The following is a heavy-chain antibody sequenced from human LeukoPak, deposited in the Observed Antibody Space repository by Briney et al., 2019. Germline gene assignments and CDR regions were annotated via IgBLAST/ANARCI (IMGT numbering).Heavy chain of an antibody. CDR3: ARGDYGDYLIYPQFDY. D-gene: IGHD4-17*01. Sequence: SVKVSCKASGGTFSSYAISWVRQAPGQGLEWMGGIIPIFGTANYAQKFQGRVTITADESTSAAYMELSSLRSEDTAVYYCARGDYGDYLIYPQFDYWGQGTLVTVSS. CDR2: IIPIFGTA. J-gene: IGHJ4*02. V-gene: IGHV1-69*13. CDR1: GGTFSSYA.